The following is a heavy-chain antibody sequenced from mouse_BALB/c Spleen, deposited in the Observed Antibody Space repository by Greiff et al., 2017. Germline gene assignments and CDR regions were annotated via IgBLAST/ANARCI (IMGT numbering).Heavy chain of an antibody. D-gene: IGHD4-1*01. CDR3: ARETLLGLYFDV. J-gene: IGHJ1*01. V-gene: IGHV5-17*02. CDR2: ISSGSSTI. Sequence: EVQLVESGGGLVQPGGSRKLSCAASGFTFSSFGMHWVRQAPEKGLEWVAYISSGSSTIYYADTVKGRFTISRDNPKNTLFLQMTSLRSEDTAMYYCARETLLGLYFDVWGAGTTVTVSS. CDR1: GFTFSSFG.